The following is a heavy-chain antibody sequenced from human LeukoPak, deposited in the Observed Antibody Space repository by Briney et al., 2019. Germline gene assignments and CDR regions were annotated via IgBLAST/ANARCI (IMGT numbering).Heavy chain of an antibody. CDR2: IYTSGST. CDR3: ARDSHINWFDP. CDR1: GGSFSGYY. J-gene: IGHJ5*02. D-gene: IGHD2-21*01. Sequence: SETLSLTCAVYGGSFSGYYWSWIRQPPGKGLEWIGRIYTSGSTNYNPSLKSRVTMSVDTSKNQFSLKLSSVTAADTAVYYCARDSHINWFDPWGQGTLVTVSS. V-gene: IGHV4-4*07.